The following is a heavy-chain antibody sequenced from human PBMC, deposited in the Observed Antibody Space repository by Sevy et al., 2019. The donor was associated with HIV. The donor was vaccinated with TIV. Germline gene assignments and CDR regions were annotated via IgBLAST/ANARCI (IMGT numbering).Heavy chain of an antibody. J-gene: IGHJ6*02. V-gene: IGHV3-53*01. CDR1: GFSVSSNY. CDR2: IYSDGRT. D-gene: IGHD2-15*01. CDR3: TREDIVLGEDNYYGMDV. Sequence: GRSLRLSCVVSGFSVSSNYMSWVRQAPGKGLEWVSNIYSDGRTYYADSVRGRFTISRDTSKNTVYLEMKSLRAEDTAVYYCTREDIVLGEDNYYGMDVWGHGTTVTVSS.